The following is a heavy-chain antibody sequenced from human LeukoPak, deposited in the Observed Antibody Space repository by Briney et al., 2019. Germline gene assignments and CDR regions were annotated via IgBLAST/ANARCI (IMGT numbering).Heavy chain of an antibody. CDR3: AKDFGGGTGFDY. V-gene: IGHV3-9*01. D-gene: IGHD3-16*01. CDR2: ISWNSGSI. Sequence: GGSLRLSCAASGFTFDDYAMHWVRQAPGKGLEWVSGISWNSGSIGYADSVKGRFTISRDNAKNSLYLQMNSLRAEDTALYYCAKDFGGGTGFDYWGQGTLVTVSS. CDR1: GFTFDDYA. J-gene: IGHJ4*02.